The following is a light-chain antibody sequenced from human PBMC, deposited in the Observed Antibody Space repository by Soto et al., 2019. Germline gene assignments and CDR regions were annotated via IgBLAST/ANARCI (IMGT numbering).Light chain of an antibody. J-gene: IGKJ2*01. CDR1: QSLNSNF. CDR2: AAS. Sequence: EIVLTQSPGTLSLSPGESATLSCRASQSLNSNFLAWYQQKLGQAPRLLVYAASSRATGIPDRFSGSASGTVFTLTISRLEPEDFAVYYCQQYDTSPPRYTCGQGPKLEIK. V-gene: IGKV3-20*01. CDR3: QQYDTSPPRYT.